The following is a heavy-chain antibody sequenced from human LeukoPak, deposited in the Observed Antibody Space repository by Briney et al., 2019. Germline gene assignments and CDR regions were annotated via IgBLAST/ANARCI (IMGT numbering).Heavy chain of an antibody. Sequence: SETLSLTGTVSGGSISSGGYYWTWIRHHPGEGLEWIGYIYYSGSTYYNPSLKSRVTISVDTSKNQFSLKLNSVTAADTAVYYCARDTSSSRMDVWGQGTTVTVSS. J-gene: IGHJ6*02. D-gene: IGHD6-6*01. V-gene: IGHV4-31*03. CDR2: IYYSGST. CDR3: ARDTSSSRMDV. CDR1: GGSISSGGYY.